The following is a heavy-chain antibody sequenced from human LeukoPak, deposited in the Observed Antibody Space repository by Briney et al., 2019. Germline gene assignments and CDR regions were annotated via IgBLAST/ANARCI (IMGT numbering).Heavy chain of an antibody. CDR1: GFTFSSCG. CDR2: IRYDGSNK. CDR3: AKDLIRRHYYGSGSPIDY. Sequence: GGSLRLSCAASGFTFSSCGMHWVRQAPGKGLEWVAFIRYDGSNKYYADSVKGRFTISRDNSKNTLYLQMNSLRAEDTAVYYCAKDLIRRHYYGSGSPIDYWGQGTLVTVSS. J-gene: IGHJ4*02. D-gene: IGHD3-10*01. V-gene: IGHV3-30*02.